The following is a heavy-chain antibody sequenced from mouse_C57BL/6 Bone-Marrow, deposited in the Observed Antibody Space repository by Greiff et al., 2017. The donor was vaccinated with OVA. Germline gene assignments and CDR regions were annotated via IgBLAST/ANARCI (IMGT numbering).Heavy chain of an antibody. CDR2: IDPSDSYT. Sequence: VQLQESGAELVRPGTSVKLSCKASGYTFTSYWMHWVKQRPGQGLEWIGVIDPSDSYTNYNQKFKGKATLTVDTSSSTAYMQLSSLTSEDSAVYYCARKLRAYWGQGTLVTVSA. V-gene: IGHV1-59*01. CDR1: GYTFTSYW. CDR3: ARKLRAY. J-gene: IGHJ3*01.